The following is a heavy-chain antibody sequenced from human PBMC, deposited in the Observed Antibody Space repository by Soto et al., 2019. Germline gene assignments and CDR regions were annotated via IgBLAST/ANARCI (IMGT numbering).Heavy chain of an antibody. Sequence: QVQLVQSGAEVKKPGASVKVSCKASGYTFTSYGISWVRQAPGQGREWMGWISAYNGNTNYAQKLQGTVTMTTDTTTSTAYMALRSLRSNDTAVYYCARDSGVAGELYYGGQGTQVTVSS. CDR1: GYTFTSYG. J-gene: IGHJ4*02. CDR3: ARDSGVAGELYY. V-gene: IGHV1-18*01. CDR2: ISAYNGNT. D-gene: IGHD3-16*01.